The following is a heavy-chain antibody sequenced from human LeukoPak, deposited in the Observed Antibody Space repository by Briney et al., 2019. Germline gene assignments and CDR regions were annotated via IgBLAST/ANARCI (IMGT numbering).Heavy chain of an antibody. CDR3: APTEDPYYYDSGGYYYGY. V-gene: IGHV3-23*01. CDR1: GGTFRSYG. Sequence: ASVKVSCKASGGTFRSYGMSWVRQAPGKGLEWVSGISGSGYSTDYADSVKGRFTISRDNSKNTLYLQMNSLRAEDTAVYYCAPTEDPYYYDSGGYYYGYWGQGTLVTVSS. J-gene: IGHJ4*02. CDR2: ISGSGYST. D-gene: IGHD3-22*01.